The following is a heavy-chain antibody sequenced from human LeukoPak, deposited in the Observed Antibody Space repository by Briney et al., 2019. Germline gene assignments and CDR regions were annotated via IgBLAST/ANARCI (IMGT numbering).Heavy chain of an antibody. CDR1: GGSISSYY. V-gene: IGHV4-59*08. Sequence: SETLSLTCAVSGGSISSYYWSWIRQPPGKGLEWIGYIYYSGSTNYNPSLKSRVTISVDTSKNQFSLKLSPLTAADTAVYYCARHYSGYDSDYWGQGTLVTVSS. J-gene: IGHJ4*02. CDR2: IYYSGST. CDR3: ARHYSGYDSDY. D-gene: IGHD5-12*01.